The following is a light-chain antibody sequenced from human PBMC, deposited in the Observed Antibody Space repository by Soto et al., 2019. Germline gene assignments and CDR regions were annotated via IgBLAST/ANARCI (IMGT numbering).Light chain of an antibody. V-gene: IGKV3-20*01. CDR3: QQYGSSPYT. CDR1: QSVSSN. Sequence: EIVMTQSPATLSVSPGERATLSCRASQSVSSNLAWYQQKPGQATRLLIYGASNRATGIPDRFSGTGSGTDFTLTISRLEPEDFAVYYCQQYGSSPYTFGLGTKVDIK. CDR2: GAS. J-gene: IGKJ2*01.